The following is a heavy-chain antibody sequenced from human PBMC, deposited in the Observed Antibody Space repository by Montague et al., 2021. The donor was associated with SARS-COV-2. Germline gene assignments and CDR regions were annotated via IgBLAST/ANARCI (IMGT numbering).Heavy chain of an antibody. CDR1: GFTFSSYA. CDR2: ISGSGGST. V-gene: IGHV3-23*01. Sequence: SPRLSCAASGFTFSSYAMSWVRQAPGKGLEWVSAISGSGGSTYYADSVKGRFTISRDNSKNTLYLQMNSLRAEDTAVYYCASGLDYGDYYYYYGMDVWGQGTTVTVSS. D-gene: IGHD4-17*01. J-gene: IGHJ6*02. CDR3: ASGLDYGDYYYYYGMDV.